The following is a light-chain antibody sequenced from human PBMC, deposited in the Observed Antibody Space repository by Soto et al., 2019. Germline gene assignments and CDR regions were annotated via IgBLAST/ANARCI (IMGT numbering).Light chain of an antibody. V-gene: IGLV2-14*01. CDR1: SSDVGGYNY. CDR2: DVS. J-gene: IGLJ2*01. CDR3: SSYTSSSTRV. Sequence: QCALTQAASASGSPGQSITISCTGTSSDVGGYNYVSWYQQHPGKAPKLMIYDVSNRPSGVSNRFSGSKSGNTASLTISGLQAEDEADYYCSSYTSSSTRVFGGGTKVTVL.